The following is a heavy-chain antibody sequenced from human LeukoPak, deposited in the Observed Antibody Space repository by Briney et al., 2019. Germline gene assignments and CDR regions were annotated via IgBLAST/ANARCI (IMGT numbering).Heavy chain of an antibody. CDR1: GGSFSGYY. D-gene: IGHD6-13*01. CDR2: INHSGST. Sequence: SETLSLTCAVYGGSFSGYYWSWIRQPPGKGREWIGEINHSGSTNYNPSLKSRVTISVDTSKNQFSPKLSSVTAADTAVYYCAGEQGNWFDPWGQGTLVTVSS. V-gene: IGHV4-34*01. CDR3: AGEQGNWFDP. J-gene: IGHJ5*02.